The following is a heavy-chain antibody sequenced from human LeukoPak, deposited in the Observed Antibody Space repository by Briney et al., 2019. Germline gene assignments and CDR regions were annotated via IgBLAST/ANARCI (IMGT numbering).Heavy chain of an antibody. D-gene: IGHD6-6*01. CDR1: GGSISSYY. J-gene: IGHJ3*02. Sequence: SETLSLTCTVSGGSISSYYWSWIRQPPGKGLEWIGYIYYSGSTNYNPSLKSRVTISVDTSKNQFSLKLRSVTAADTAVYYCAGAVPSLDAFDIWGQGTMVTVSS. CDR3: AGAVPSLDAFDI. V-gene: IGHV4-59*01. CDR2: IYYSGST.